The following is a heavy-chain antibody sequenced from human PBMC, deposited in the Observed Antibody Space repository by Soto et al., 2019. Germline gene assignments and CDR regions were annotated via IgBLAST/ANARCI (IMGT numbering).Heavy chain of an antibody. J-gene: IGHJ4*02. D-gene: IGHD1-1*01. CDR3: AKGHTTGATGVDY. CDR2: ISWDGGST. Sequence: GGSLRLSCAASGFTFDDYTMHWVRQAPGKGLEWVSLISWDGGSTHYADSVKGRFTVSRDNSKNSVYLQMNSLRTEDTALYYCAKGHTTGATGVDYWGQGTLVTVSS. V-gene: IGHV3-43*01. CDR1: GFTFDDYT.